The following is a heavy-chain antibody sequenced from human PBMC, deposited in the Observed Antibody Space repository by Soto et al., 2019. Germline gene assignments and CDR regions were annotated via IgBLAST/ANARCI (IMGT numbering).Heavy chain of an antibody. V-gene: IGHV1-69*01. J-gene: IGHJ5*02. CDR3: ARGRSSPNFDP. CDR2: LIPIFGAA. D-gene: IGHD6-6*01. CDR1: GGTFTKYV. Sequence: QVQLVQSGAEVRKPGSSVKVSCKISGGTFTKYVISWLRQAPGQGLEWMGGLIPIFGAANLAQKFQGRVTITADESTSTVNMELSSLTSEDTAVYYWARGRSSPNFDPWGQGTLVTVSS.